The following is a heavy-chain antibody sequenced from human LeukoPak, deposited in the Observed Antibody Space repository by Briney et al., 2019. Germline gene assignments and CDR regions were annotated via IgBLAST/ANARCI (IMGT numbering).Heavy chain of an antibody. Sequence: SETLSLTCGVYGGSFNGYYWGWIRQPPGKGLEWIGSFYYSASTYYNPSLKSRVTISVDTSKNQFSLKLSSVTAADTAVYYCATIPVAGTVDYWGQGTLVTVSS. CDR1: GGSFNGYY. V-gene: IGHV4-39*01. CDR2: FYYSAST. CDR3: ATIPVAGTVDY. D-gene: IGHD6-19*01. J-gene: IGHJ4*02.